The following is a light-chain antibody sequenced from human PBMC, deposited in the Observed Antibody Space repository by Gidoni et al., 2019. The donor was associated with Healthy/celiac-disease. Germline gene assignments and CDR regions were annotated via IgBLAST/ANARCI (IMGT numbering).Light chain of an antibody. CDR3: QQSYSTPHA. CDR2: AAS. J-gene: IGKJ2*01. V-gene: IGKV1-39*01. CDR1: QSISSY. Sequence: DIQMTQSPSSLSASVGDRVTITCRASQSISSYLNWYQQKPGKAPKLLIYAASSLQSGVPSRFSGSGSGTDFTLTISSLQPEDVANYYCQQSYSTPHACGQGTKLEIK.